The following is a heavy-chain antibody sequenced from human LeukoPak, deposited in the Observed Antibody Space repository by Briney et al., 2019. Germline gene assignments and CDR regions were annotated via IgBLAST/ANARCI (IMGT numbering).Heavy chain of an antibody. CDR1: GFTFSSYS. CDR2: ISSSSSYI. D-gene: IGHD3-22*01. CDR3: ARDRHYHDSSASDLDAFDI. Sequence: PGGSLRLSCEASGFTFSSYSMNWVRQAPGKGLEWVSSISSSSSYIYYADSVKGRFTISRDNAKNSLYLQMNSLRAEDTALYLCARDRHYHDSSASDLDAFDIWGQGTMVTVSS. J-gene: IGHJ3*02. V-gene: IGHV3-21*01.